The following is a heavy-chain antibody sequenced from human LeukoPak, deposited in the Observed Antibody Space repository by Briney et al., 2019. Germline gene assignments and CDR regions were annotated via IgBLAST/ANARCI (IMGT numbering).Heavy chain of an antibody. V-gene: IGHV3-21*01. D-gene: IGHD3-22*01. Sequence: GGSLRLSCAGSGFTFSDYSINWVRQATGKGVEGVTSINPTSSSIYYADAVGGRFTISRDNAKSSLYLQMNGLTVEDTAVYYCVRLRRNSDRSYYYYYYDHWGQGILVTVSS. CDR3: VRLRRNSDRSYYYYYYDH. J-gene: IGHJ4*02. CDR2: INPTSSSI. CDR1: GFTFSDYS.